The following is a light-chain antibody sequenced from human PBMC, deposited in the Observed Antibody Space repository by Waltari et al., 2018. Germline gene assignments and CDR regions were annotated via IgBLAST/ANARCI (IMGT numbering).Light chain of an antibody. CDR3: QHYVSLPVT. V-gene: IGKV3-20*01. Sequence: IVLPLSPRPLSLSPGERATLPRRASQTFTRYLAWYQHRPGQAPRLLIYDASTRAAGVADRFSGSGSGTDFSLTISRLEPEDFAVYYCQHYVSLPVTFGQGTRVEIK. CDR1: QTFTRY. CDR2: DAS. J-gene: IGKJ1*01.